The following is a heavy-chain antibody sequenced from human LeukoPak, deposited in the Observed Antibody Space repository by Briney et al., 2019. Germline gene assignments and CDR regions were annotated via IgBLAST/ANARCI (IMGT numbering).Heavy chain of an antibody. J-gene: IGHJ4*02. CDR1: GFTVITND. CDR3: ARGVEPLSANTLAY. V-gene: IGHV3-53*01. CDR2: LYSDGNT. Sequence: GGSLRLSCAASGFTVITNDMTWVRQAPGKGLEWVSVLYSDGNTEYADSVQGRFTISRDNSKNTLYLEMNSLSPDDTAVYYCARGVEPLSANTLAYWGQGTLVTVSS. D-gene: IGHD1-14*01.